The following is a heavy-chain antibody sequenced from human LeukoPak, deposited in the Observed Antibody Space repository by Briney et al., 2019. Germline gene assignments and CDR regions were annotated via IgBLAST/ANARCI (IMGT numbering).Heavy chain of an antibody. J-gene: IGHJ4*02. CDR2: IGTIISTT. Sequence: GGSLRLSCAASGFTFGSYEMNWVRQAPGRGLEWVSYIGTIISTTYYADSVKGRFTVSRDDAKSSLYLQMSSLRAEDTAVYYCARNVYDLRGQWLVPGFDYWGQGTLVTVSS. CDR3: ARNVYDLRGQWLVPGFDY. CDR1: GFTFGSYE. D-gene: IGHD6-19*01. V-gene: IGHV3-48*03.